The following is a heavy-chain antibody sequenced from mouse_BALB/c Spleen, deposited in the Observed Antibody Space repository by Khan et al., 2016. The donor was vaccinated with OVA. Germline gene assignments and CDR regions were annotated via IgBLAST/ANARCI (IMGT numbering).Heavy chain of an antibody. V-gene: IGHV5-6*01. D-gene: IGHD1-1*01. CDR1: GFTFSTYG. J-gene: IGHJ3*01. CDR2: INTGGAYT. Sequence: EVELVESGGDFVRPGGSLKLSCAASGFTFSTYGMSWVRQTPDKRLEWVATINTGGAYTYYPDSVKGRFTISRDNAKNTLYLQLSSLKSEDTAIYYGARLAYYYNREGFAYWGQGTLVTVSA. CDR3: ARLAYYYNREGFAY.